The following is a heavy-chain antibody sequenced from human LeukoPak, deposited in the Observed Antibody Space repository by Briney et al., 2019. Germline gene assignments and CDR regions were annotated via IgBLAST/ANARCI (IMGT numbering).Heavy chain of an antibody. D-gene: IGHD5-24*01. CDR2: INPNSGGT. V-gene: IGHV1-2*02. CDR1: GYTFTGYY. Sequence: ASVKVSCKASGYTFTGYYTHWVRQAAGQGLEWMGWINPNSGGTNYAQKFQGRVTMTRDTSISAVYMELSRLRSDDTAVYYCARDGRDGYNLVHYWGQGTLVTVSS. J-gene: IGHJ4*02. CDR3: ARDGRDGYNLVHY.